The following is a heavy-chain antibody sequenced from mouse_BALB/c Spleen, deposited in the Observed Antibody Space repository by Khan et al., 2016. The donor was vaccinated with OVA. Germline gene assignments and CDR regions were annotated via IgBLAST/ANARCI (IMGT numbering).Heavy chain of an antibody. CDR3: ARSIMAK. CDR2: ISYSGST. CDR1: GYSTTSDYA. V-gene: IGHV3-2*02. Sequence: EVKLEESGPGLVKPSQSLSLTCTVTGYSTTSDYAWNWIRQFPGNKLEWMGYISYSGSTSYNPSLKSRISITRDTSKNQFFLQLNSVTTEDTATYYCARSIMAKWGQGTTLTVSS. J-gene: IGHJ2*01.